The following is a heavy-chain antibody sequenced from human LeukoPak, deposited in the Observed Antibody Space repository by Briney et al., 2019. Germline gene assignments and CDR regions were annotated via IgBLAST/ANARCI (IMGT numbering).Heavy chain of an antibody. Sequence: SETLSLTCTVSGGSISSYYWSWIRQPPGKGLEWIGYIYYSGSTNYNPSLKSRVTISVDTSKNQFSLKLSSVTAADTAVYYCARDNPVAGTLDYWGQGTLVTVSS. V-gene: IGHV4-59*01. D-gene: IGHD6-19*01. J-gene: IGHJ4*02. CDR3: ARDNPVAGTLDY. CDR2: IYYSGST. CDR1: GGSISSYY.